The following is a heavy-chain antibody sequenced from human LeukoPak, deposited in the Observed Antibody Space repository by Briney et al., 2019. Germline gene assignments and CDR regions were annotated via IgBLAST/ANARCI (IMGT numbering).Heavy chain of an antibody. D-gene: IGHD2-15*01. J-gene: IGHJ3*02. V-gene: IGHV4-59*02. CDR1: GGSVISYY. Sequence: SESLSLTCTVSGGSVISYYWSWVRQSPGQGLEWIGYVYYGGTTSYCPSLKRRVSMSIDRSKNQSSLTLFSVPPADTAIYYCVRDCTGGSCHPTSDGFDIWGQGTKVTVSS. CDR2: VYYGGTT. CDR3: VRDCTGGSCHPTSDGFDI.